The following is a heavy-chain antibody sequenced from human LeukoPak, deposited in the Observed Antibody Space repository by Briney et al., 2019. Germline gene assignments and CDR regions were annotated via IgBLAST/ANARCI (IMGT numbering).Heavy chain of an antibody. CDR3: AAARGGATELSWFDP. CDR2: ISGSGGST. CDR1: GFTFSSYG. V-gene: IGHV3-23*01. Sequence: GGSLRLSCAASGFTFSSYGMSWVRQAPGKGLEWVSAISGSGGSTYYADSVKGRFTISRDNSKNTLYLQMNSLRAEDTAVYYCAAARGGATELSWFDPWGQGTLVTVSS. D-gene: IGHD1-26*01. J-gene: IGHJ5*02.